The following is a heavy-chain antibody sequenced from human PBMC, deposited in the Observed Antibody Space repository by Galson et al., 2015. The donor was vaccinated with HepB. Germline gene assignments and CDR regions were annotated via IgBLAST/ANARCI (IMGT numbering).Heavy chain of an antibody. CDR3: ARAEYYYDSSGYYPYYFDY. CDR2: IYYSGST. D-gene: IGHD3-22*01. V-gene: IGHV4-59*01. CDR1: GGSISSYY. Sequence: ETLSLTCTVSGGSISSYYWSWIRQPPGKGLEWIGYIYYSGSTNYNPSLKSRVTISVDTSKNQFSLKLSPVTAADTAVYYCARAEYYYDSSGYYPYYFDYWGQGTLVTVSS. J-gene: IGHJ4*02.